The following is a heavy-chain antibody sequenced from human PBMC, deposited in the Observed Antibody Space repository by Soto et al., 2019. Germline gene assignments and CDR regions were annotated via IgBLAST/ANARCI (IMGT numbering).Heavy chain of an antibody. Sequence: GGSLRLSCAASGFTFSSYSMNWVRQAPGKGLEWVSYISSSSSTIYYADSVKGRFTISRDNAKNSLYLQMNSLRAEDTAVYYCAMGDYHYVNGPFSDAYDIWGQGTMVTVS. V-gene: IGHV3-48*01. D-gene: IGHD3-16*01. CDR3: AMGDYHYVNGPFSDAYDI. CDR1: GFTFSSYS. J-gene: IGHJ3*02. CDR2: ISSSSSTI.